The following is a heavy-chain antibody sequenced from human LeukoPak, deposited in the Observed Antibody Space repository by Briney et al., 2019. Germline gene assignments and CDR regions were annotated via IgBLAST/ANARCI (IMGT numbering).Heavy chain of an antibody. Sequence: PGGSLRLSCAVSGFTFSTYGMHWVLQAPGNGLEWVAFIRYDGSNKYYADSVKGRFTISRDNSKNTLYLQMNSLRAEDTAVYYCAKRGVLVATTLVYYFDYWGQGTLVTVSS. CDR1: GFTFSTYG. CDR3: AKRGVLVATTLVYYFDY. V-gene: IGHV3-30*02. D-gene: IGHD5-12*01. J-gene: IGHJ4*02. CDR2: IRYDGSNK.